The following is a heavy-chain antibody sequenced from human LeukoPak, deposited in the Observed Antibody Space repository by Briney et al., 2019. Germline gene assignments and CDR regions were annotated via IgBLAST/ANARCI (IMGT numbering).Heavy chain of an antibody. V-gene: IGHV3-9*01. CDR2: ISWNSGSI. CDR1: GFTFDDYA. Sequence: PGGSLRLSCAASGFTFDDYAMHWVRQAPGKGLEWVSGISWNSGSIGYADSVKGRFTISRDNAKNSLYLQMNSLRADDTALYYCVKDWGSSGKGNFQHWGQGTLVTVSS. J-gene: IGHJ1*01. CDR3: VKDWGSSGKGNFQH. D-gene: IGHD6-19*01.